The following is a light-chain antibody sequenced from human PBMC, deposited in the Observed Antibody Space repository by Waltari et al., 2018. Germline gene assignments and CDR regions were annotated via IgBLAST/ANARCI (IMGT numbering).Light chain of an antibody. CDR1: ETVSRA. Sequence: IVLTQSPGTLSLSPGERATLSCRASETVSRALAWYQQKPGQAPRLLVYGASTRAPGNPDRFSGSGSGTDFSLTISGLEPEDFAVYYCQHYVRLPATFGQGTKVEIK. CDR3: QHYVRLPAT. V-gene: IGKV3-20*01. J-gene: IGKJ1*01. CDR2: GAS.